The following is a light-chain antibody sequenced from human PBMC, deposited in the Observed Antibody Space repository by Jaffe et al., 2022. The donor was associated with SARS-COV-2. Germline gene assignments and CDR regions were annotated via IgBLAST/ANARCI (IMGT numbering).Light chain of an antibody. Sequence: EVVMTQSPLTLSVSPGERATLSCRASQSVSSNLAWYQQKPGQAPRLLIYGASTRASNIPARFSGSGSGTEFTLTISSLQSEDFAVYYCQQYNYYYTFGQGTKLEIK. CDR3: QQYNYYYT. CDR2: GAS. J-gene: IGKJ2*01. CDR1: QSVSSN. V-gene: IGKV3-15*01.